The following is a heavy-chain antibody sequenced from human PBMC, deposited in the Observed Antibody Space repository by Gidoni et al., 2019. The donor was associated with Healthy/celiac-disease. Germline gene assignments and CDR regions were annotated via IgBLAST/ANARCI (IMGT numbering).Heavy chain of an antibody. CDR1: GFTFSSYG. Sequence: QVQLVESGGGVVQPGRSLRLSCAASGFTFSSYGMHWVRQAPGKGLEWVAVIWYDGSNKYYADSVKGRFTISRDNSKNTLYLQMNSLRAEDTAVYYCARGEGATEQFDSWGQGTLVTVSS. J-gene: IGHJ4*02. V-gene: IGHV3-33*01. CDR3: ARGEGATEQFDS. D-gene: IGHD1-26*01. CDR2: IWYDGSNK.